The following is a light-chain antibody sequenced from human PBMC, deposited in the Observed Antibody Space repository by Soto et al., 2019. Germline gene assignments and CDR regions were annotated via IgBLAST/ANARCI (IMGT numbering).Light chain of an antibody. CDR3: SVYTRTSTYV. Sequence: QSALTQPPSVSGSPGQSVTISCSGTIDDVTAYYRVSWYQQTPGTAPKLMIHDVSNRPSGVPDRFSGSRSGNTASLTISGLQAEDEGDYYCSVYTRTSTYVFGTGTKLTVL. CDR2: DVS. J-gene: IGLJ1*01. CDR1: IDDVTAYYR. V-gene: IGLV2-18*01.